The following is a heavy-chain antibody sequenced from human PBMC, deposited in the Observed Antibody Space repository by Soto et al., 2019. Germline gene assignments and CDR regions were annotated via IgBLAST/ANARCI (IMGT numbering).Heavy chain of an antibody. CDR1: GGSFSGYY. CDR2: INHSGST. Sequence: PSETLSLTCAVYGGSFSGYYWSWIRQPPGKGLEWIGEINHSGSTNYNPSLKSRVTISVDTSKNQFSLKLSSVTAADTAVYYCARGHIVVVTAFGFDPWGQGTLVTVSS. V-gene: IGHV4-34*01. J-gene: IGHJ5*02. D-gene: IGHD2-21*02. CDR3: ARGHIVVVTAFGFDP.